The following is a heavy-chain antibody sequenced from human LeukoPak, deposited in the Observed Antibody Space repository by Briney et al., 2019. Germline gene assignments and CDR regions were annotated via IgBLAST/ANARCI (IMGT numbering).Heavy chain of an antibody. CDR2: ISWNSGSI. Sequence: PGGSLRLSCAASGFTFDDYAMHWVRQAPGKGLEWVSGISWNSGSIGYADSVKGRFTISRDNAKNSLYLQMNSLRAEDTALYYCAKDVSMVRGVSLDYWGQGTLVTVSS. V-gene: IGHV3-9*01. J-gene: IGHJ4*02. CDR1: GFTFDDYA. CDR3: AKDVSMVRGVSLDY. D-gene: IGHD3-10*01.